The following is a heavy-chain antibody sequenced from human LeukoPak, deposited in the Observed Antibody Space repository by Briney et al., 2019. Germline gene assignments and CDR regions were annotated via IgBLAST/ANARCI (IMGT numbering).Heavy chain of an antibody. J-gene: IGHJ6*03. CDR2: IYYDGST. CDR3: ARHGQQPHSGINLVYYYYYMDV. V-gene: IGHV4-39*01. CDR1: GGSISSSSYY. Sequence: SETLSLTCTVSGGSISSSSYYWAWIRQPPGKGLEWIGSIYYDGSTYYNPSLKSRVTISVDTSESQVSLHLNSVTAADTAVYYCARHGQQPHSGINLVYYYYYMDVWGKGTTVTVSS. D-gene: IGHD1-26*01.